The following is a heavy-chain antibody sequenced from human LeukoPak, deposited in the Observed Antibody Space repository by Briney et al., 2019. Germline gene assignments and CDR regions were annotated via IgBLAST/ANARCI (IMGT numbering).Heavy chain of an antibody. D-gene: IGHD2-21*02. V-gene: IGHV1-8*01. CDR3: ARAYCGGDCYYYYYYGMDV. J-gene: IGHJ6*02. CDR1: GYTFTSYD. CDR2: MNPNSGNT. Sequence: ASVKVSCKASGYTFTSYDINWVRQATGQGLEWMGWMNPNSGNTGYAQKFQGRVTMTRNTSISTAYMELSSLRSEDMAVYYCARAYCGGDCYYYYYYGMDVWGQGTTVTVSS.